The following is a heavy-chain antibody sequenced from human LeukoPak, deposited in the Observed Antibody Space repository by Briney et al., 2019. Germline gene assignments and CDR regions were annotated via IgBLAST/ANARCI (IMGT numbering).Heavy chain of an antibody. CDR3: AKAGIYDYVWGSYLVD. D-gene: IGHD3-16*01. Sequence: GGSLRLSCAASGFTCSTSGMSWVRQAPGKGLEWVSTITGSGGSTYYADSVKGQFTISRDNSKNTLYLQMNSLRAEDTAVYYCAKAGIYDYVWGSYLVDWGQGTLVTVSS. J-gene: IGHJ4*02. V-gene: IGHV3-23*01. CDR1: GFTCSTSG. CDR2: ITGSGGST.